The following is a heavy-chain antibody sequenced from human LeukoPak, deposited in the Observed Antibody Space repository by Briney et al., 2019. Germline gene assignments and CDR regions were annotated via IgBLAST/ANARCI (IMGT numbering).Heavy chain of an antibody. V-gene: IGHV5-51*01. Sequence: GESLKISCKGSGYTFTNYWIGWVRQMPGKGLEWMGIIYPGDSDTRYSPSFQGRVTISADKSITTAYLQWSSLKASDTAIYYCAISEGHDYWGQGTLVTVSS. CDR3: AISEGHDY. CDR1: GYTFTNYW. CDR2: IYPGDSDT. J-gene: IGHJ4*02.